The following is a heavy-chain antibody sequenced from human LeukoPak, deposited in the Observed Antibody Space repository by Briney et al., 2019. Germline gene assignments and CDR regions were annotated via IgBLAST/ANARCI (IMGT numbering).Heavy chain of an antibody. CDR1: GFTVSTNY. CDR3: ARPYDYVWGPFVY. V-gene: IGHV3-53*01. Sequence: GGSLRLTCAASGFTVSTNYMSWVRQAPGKGLEWVSVLYSSGSTYYADSVRGRFTISRDSSKNTLYLQVNSLRADDTAVYYCARPYDYVWGPFVYWGQGTLVTVSS. J-gene: IGHJ4*02. CDR2: LYSSGST. D-gene: IGHD3-16*01.